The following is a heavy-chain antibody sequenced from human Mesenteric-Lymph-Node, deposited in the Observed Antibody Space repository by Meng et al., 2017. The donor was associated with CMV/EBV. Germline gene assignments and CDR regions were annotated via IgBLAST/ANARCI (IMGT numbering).Heavy chain of an antibody. J-gene: IGHJ4*02. CDR1: GFPFNIYP. CDR2: ISHDGNNE. V-gene: IGHV3-30*04. CDR3: ARGRAEESWNYFYTEGNSFDK. Sequence: LSLTCAASGFPFNIYPMHWVRQAPGKGLEWVAVISHDGNNENFADSVKGRFTLSRDNPKNTLFLQLSSPRPEDTAVYYCARGRAEESWNYFYTEGNSFDKWGQGTLVTVSS. D-gene: IGHD3-16*01.